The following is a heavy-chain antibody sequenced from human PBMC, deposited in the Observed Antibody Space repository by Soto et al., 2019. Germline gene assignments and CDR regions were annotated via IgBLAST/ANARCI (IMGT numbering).Heavy chain of an antibody. J-gene: IGHJ4*02. V-gene: IGHV3-15*01. D-gene: IGHD2-15*01. Sequence: GGSLRLSCAASGFTFSNAWMSWVRQAPGKGLEWVGRIKSKTDGGTTDYAAPVKGRFTISRDDSKNTLYLQMNSLKTEDTAVYYCTTGPSFRARDEVVAATSFDYWGQGTLVTVSS. CDR1: GFTFSNAW. CDR3: TTGPSFRARDEVVAATSFDY. CDR2: IKSKTDGGTT.